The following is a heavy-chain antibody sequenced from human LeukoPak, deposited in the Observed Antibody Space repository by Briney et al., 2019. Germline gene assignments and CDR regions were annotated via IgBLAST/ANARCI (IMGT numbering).Heavy chain of an antibody. CDR1: GYSFATYW. CDR2: IYPRVSDT. D-gene: IGHD3-10*01. CDR3: VRRNYYGSGSHYSHFDY. J-gene: IGHJ4*02. V-gene: IGHV5-51*01. Sequence: GDSLKISCQGFGYSFATYWIGWVRQVPGKGLEWMGNIYPRVSDTRYSPAFRGRVSISVDKSISTASLQWSSLKASDSATYYCVRRNYYGSGSHYSHFDYWGQGTLVTVSS.